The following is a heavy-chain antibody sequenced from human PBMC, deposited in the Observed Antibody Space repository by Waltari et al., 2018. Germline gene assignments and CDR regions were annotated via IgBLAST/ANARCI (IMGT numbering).Heavy chain of an antibody. CDR2: ISSSSTI. J-gene: IGHJ4*02. CDR1: GFTFSSYS. V-gene: IGHV3-48*01. Sequence: EVQLVESGGGLVQPGGSLRLSCAASGFTFSSYSMNWVRQAPGKGLEWVSYISSSSTIYYADSVKGRFTISRDNAKNSLYLQMNSLRAEDTAVYYCARDLGSGYDRTFDYWGQGTLVTVSS. CDR3: ARDLGSGYDRTFDY. D-gene: IGHD5-12*01.